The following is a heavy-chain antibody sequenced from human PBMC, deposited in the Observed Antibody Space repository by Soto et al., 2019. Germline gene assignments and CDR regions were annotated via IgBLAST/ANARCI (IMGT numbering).Heavy chain of an antibody. D-gene: IGHD2-2*01. CDR2: IYWNDDK. J-gene: IGHJ5*02. Sequence: SGPTLVNPTQTLTLTCTFSGFSLSTNGVGVGWIRQPPGKALEWLALIYWNDDKRYSPSLKSRLTITKDTSKNQVVLTMTNMDPVDTATYYCAHNFFSEGLPVTAANSAWFGPWGQGTLVTVS. CDR3: AHNFFSEGLPVTAANSAWFGP. CDR1: GFSLSTNGVG. V-gene: IGHV2-5*01.